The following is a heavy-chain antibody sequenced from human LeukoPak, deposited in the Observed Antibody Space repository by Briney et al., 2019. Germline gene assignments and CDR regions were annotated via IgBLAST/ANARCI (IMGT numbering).Heavy chain of an antibody. CDR1: GLTSSGYA. V-gene: IGHV3-9*02. CDR3: AKDFAY. J-gene: IGHJ4*02. Sequence: PGGSLRLSCVVSGLTSSGYAMHWVRQAPGKGLEWVSGIILNSGDIAYADSVKGRFTVSRDNAKNSLYLQMNSLTSEDTAIYHCAKDFAYWGQGTLVTVST. CDR2: IILNSGDI.